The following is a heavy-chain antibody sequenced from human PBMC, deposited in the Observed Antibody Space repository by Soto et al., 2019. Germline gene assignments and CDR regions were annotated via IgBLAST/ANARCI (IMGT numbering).Heavy chain of an antibody. CDR3: ARIHSITWGSYFYGMDV. V-gene: IGHV2-26*01. CDR1: GFSLSDTTMG. CDR2: IFSNDEK. D-gene: IGHD3-16*01. J-gene: IGHJ6*02. Sequence: QVTLKESGPVLVKPSETLTLTCSVSGFSLSDTTMGVSWIRQPPRKALEWLAHIFSNDEKSYSTSLKTRLTISKDTSRSQVVRTMTNMDPVDTATYYCARIHSITWGSYFYGMDVWGQGTTVTVSS.